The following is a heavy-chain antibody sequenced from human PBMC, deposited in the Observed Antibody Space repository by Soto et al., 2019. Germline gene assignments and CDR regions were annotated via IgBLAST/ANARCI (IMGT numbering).Heavy chain of an antibody. V-gene: IGHV6-1*01. CDR3: ARDRLRNVVGASGPFDY. D-gene: IGHD1-26*01. CDR1: GDSVSSNSAA. CDR2: TYYRSKWYN. Sequence: PSQTLSLTCAISGDSVSSNSAAWNWIRQSPSRGLEWLGRTYYRSKWYNDYAVSVKSRITINPDTSKNQFSLQLNSVTPEDSAVYYCARDRLRNVVGASGPFDYWGQGTLVTVS. J-gene: IGHJ4*02.